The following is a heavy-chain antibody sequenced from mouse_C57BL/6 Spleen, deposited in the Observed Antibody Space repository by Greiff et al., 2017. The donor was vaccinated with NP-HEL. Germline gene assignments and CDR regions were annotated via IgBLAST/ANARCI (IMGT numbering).Heavy chain of an antibody. D-gene: IGHD6-1*01. J-gene: IGHJ1*03. CDR1: GYTFTDYY. CDR2: FYPGSGNT. V-gene: IGHV1-76*01. Sequence: QVQLKQSGAELVRPGASVKLSCKASGYTFTDYYINWVKQRPGQGLEWIARFYPGSGNTYYNEKFKGKATLTAEKSSSTAYMQLSSLTSEDSAVYYCARSGSSYWYFDVWGTGTTVTVSS. CDR3: ARSGSSYWYFDV.